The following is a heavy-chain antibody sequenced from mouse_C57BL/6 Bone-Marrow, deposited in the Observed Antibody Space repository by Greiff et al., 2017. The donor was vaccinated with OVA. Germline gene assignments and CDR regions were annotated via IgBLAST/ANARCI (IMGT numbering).Heavy chain of an antibody. CDR1: GYTFTSYG. CDR3: ARITTVVATDY. CDR2: IYPRSGNT. V-gene: IGHV1-81*01. D-gene: IGHD1-1*01. J-gene: IGHJ2*01. Sequence: LVESGAELARPGASVKLSCKASGYTFTSYGISWVKQRTGQGLEWIGEIYPRSGNTYYNEKFKGKATLTADKSSSTAYMELRSLTSEDSAVYFCARITTVVATDYWGQGTTLTVSS.